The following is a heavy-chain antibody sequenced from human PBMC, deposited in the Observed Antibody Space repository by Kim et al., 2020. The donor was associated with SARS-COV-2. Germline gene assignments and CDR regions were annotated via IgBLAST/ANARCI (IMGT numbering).Heavy chain of an antibody. CDR2: ISYDGSNK. D-gene: IGHD2-2*01. CDR3: AREDRVVSSTSCAPDY. Sequence: GGSLRLSCAASGFTFSSYAMHWVRQAPGKGLEWVAVISYDGSNKYYADSVKGRFTISRDNSKNTLYLQMNSLRAEDTAVYYCAREDRVVSSTSCAPDYWG. V-gene: IGHV3-30-3*01. CDR1: GFTFSSYA. J-gene: IGHJ4*01.